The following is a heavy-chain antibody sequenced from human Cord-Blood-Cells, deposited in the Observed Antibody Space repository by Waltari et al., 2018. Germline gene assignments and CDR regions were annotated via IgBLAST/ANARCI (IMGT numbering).Heavy chain of an antibody. J-gene: IGHJ3*02. V-gene: IGHV4-34*01. Sequence: WSWIRQPPGKGLEWIGEINHSGSTNYNPSLKSRVTISVDTSKNQFSLKLSSVTAADTAVYYCARFENCSSTSCYGDLFDAFDIWGQGTMVTVSS. D-gene: IGHD2-2*01. CDR2: INHSGST. CDR3: ARFENCSSTSCYGDLFDAFDI.